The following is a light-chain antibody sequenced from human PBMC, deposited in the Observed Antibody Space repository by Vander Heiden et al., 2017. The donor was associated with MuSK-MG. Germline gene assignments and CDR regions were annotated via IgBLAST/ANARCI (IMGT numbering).Light chain of an antibody. Sequence: DIQMTQSPSSLSASVGDRVTISCRASQNINNFLNWYQHKPGRAPKLLIYAASRLHSGVPSRFTGSGSGTHFTLTITSLQPEDSATYYCQQSHSIPQTFGQATKVEIK. CDR3: QQSHSIPQT. J-gene: IGKJ1*01. CDR2: AAS. V-gene: IGKV1-39*01. CDR1: QNINNF.